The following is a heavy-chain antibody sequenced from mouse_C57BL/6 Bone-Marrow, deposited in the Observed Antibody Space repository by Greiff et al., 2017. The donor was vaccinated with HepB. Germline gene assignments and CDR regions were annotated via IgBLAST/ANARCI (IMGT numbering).Heavy chain of an antibody. J-gene: IGHJ2*01. D-gene: IGHD1-1*01. CDR3: ARSDLITTVVGGYFDY. Sequence: VKPGASVKISCKASGYAFSSSWMNWVKQRPGKGLEWIGRIYPGDGDTNYNGKFKGKATLTADKSSSTAYMQLSSLTSEDSAVYFCARSDLITTVVGGYFDYWGQGTTLTVSS. CDR1: GYAFSSSW. CDR2: IYPGDGDT. V-gene: IGHV1-82*01.